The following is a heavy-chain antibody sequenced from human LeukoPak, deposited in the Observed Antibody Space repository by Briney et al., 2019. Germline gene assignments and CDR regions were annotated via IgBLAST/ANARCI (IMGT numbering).Heavy chain of an antibody. CDR2: ISSSSSYI. J-gene: IGHJ4*02. Sequence: RSGGSLRLSCAASGFTFSSYSMNWVRQAPGKGLGWVSSISSSSSYIYYADSVKGRFTISRDNAKNSLYLQMNSLRAGDTAVYYCAKATMFDYWGQGTLVTVSS. V-gene: IGHV3-21*01. CDR1: GFTFSSYS. D-gene: IGHD5-12*01. CDR3: AKATMFDY.